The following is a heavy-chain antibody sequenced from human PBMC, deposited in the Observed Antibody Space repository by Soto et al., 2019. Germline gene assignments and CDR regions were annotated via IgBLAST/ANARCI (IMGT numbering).Heavy chain of an antibody. CDR2: ISYDGGDK. CDR3: AKGQIVATGRGHYGLDV. D-gene: IGHD5-12*01. V-gene: IGHV3-30*18. Sequence: QVHLVESGGGVVQPGRSVRLSCAASGFTFSTSGMHWVRQAPGKGLEWVTVISYDGGDKYYAESVKGRFSISRDNSKNPLYLQMNSLRTEDTATYYCAKGQIVATGRGHYGLDVWGQGTTVTVSS. J-gene: IGHJ6*02. CDR1: GFTFSTSG.